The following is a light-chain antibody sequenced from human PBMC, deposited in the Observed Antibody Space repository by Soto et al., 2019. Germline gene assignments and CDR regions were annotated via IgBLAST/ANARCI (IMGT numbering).Light chain of an antibody. Sequence: DIQLTQSPSSLSASVGDRVTITCRANQTIHNYLNWYQQTPGRAPKLLIYAASNLRGGVPSRFSGSGSGTDFTLTISSLQPEDFATYYCQESFSPLYTFGQGTTLDI. CDR2: AAS. J-gene: IGKJ2*01. CDR3: QESFSPLYT. CDR1: QTIHNY. V-gene: IGKV1-39*01.